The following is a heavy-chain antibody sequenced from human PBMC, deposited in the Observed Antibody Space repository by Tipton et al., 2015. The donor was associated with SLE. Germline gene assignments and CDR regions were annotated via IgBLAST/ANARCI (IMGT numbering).Heavy chain of an antibody. V-gene: IGHV4-34*01. CDR1: GGSFSDYF. J-gene: IGHJ4*02. D-gene: IGHD3-3*01. CDR2: VYHSGST. CDR3: ARCTIFGVVRGSFDS. Sequence: TLSLTCAVYGGSFSDYFWTWIRPSPGKGLEWIGDVYHSGSTGYHPSRKSRVTMSVDTSKNQFSLKLTSATAADTALYYCARCTIFGVVRGSFDSWGQGTLVTVS.